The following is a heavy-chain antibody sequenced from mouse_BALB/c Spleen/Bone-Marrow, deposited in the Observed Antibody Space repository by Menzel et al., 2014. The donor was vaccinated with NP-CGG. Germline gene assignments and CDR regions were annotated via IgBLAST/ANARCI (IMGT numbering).Heavy chain of an antibody. V-gene: IGHV2-6-7*01. CDR3: ARDSFLITRALDF. CDR2: IWGDGST. Sequence: VQLVESGPGLVAPSQSLSITCTVSGFSLTGYGVSWVRQPPGKGLEWLGMIWGDGSTDYNSALESRLNISKDNSRSQVFLKMNSLQTDDTARYYCARDSFLITRALDFWGQGTSVTVSS. D-gene: IGHD2-4*01. J-gene: IGHJ4*01. CDR1: GFSLTGYG.